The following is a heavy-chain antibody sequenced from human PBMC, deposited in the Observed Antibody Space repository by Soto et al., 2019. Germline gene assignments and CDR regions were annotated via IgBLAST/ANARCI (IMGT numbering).Heavy chain of an antibody. D-gene: IGHD2-2*01. CDR2: INHSGST. CDR1: GGSFSGYY. V-gene: IGHV4-34*01. Sequence: QVQLQQWGAGLLKPSETLSLTCAVYGGSFSGYYWSWIRQPPGKGLEWIGEINHSGSTNYNPSLKSRVTISVDTSKNQFSLKLSSVAAADTAVYYCARGVVPAANLPYYCYPWCRGTLVCVSS. J-gene: IGHJ5*02. CDR3: ARGVVPAANLPYYCYP.